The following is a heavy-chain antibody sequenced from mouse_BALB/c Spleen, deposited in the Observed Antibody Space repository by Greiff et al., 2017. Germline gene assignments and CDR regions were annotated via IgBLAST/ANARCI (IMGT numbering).Heavy chain of an antibody. D-gene: IGHD1-1*01. Sequence: QVQLQQSGAELVKPGASVKMSCKASGYTFTSYNMHWVKQTPGQGLEWIGAIYPGNGDTSYNQKFKGKATLTADKSSSTAYMQLSSLTSEDSAVYYCARTSGSSYDYAMDYWGQGTSVTVSS. J-gene: IGHJ4*01. CDR1: GYTFTSYN. V-gene: IGHV1-12*01. CDR3: ARTSGSSYDYAMDY. CDR2: IYPGNGDT.